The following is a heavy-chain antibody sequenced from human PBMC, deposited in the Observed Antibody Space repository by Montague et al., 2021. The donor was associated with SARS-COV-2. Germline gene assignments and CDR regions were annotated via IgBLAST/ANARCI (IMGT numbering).Heavy chain of an antibody. CDR2: IHYSGST. Sequence: ETLSLTCTVSGGSVNSGSYSWDWIRQPPGKGLEWIGSIHYSGSTSYNPSLKSRVTISIDTSKNHFPLRVNSVTAADSAVYFCARRPGASYYVFWSGGFDIWGQGTMVTVS. J-gene: IGHJ3*02. CDR3: ARRPGASYYVFWSGGFDI. D-gene: IGHD3-3*01. CDR1: GGSVNSGSYS. V-gene: IGHV4-39*01.